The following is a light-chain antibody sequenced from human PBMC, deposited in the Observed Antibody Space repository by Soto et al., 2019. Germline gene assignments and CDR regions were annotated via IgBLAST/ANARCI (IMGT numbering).Light chain of an antibody. CDR3: KQRSIWPIT. V-gene: IGKV3-11*01. J-gene: IGKJ5*01. Sequence: EIVWTQSPVTLSLSPGERATLSCRASQSVSSYLAWYQQKPGQAPRLLIYDAYNRATGIPARFGGGGSGTEFTLTISSLEAEEFAVYYCKQRSIWPITVGQGTRVEIK. CDR2: DAY. CDR1: QSVSSY.